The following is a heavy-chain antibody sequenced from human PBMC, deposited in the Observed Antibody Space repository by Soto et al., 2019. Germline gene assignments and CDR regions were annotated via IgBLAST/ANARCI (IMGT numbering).Heavy chain of an antibody. V-gene: IGHV4-39*02. CDR1: GGSISSSSYY. J-gene: IGHJ4*02. D-gene: IGHD6-13*01. CDR2: IYYSGST. Sequence: PSETLSLTCTVSGGSISSSSYYWGWIRQPPGKGLEWIGSIYYSGSTYYNPSLKSRVTISVDTSKNQFSLKLSSVTAADTAVYYCAREVIAAASAYWGQGTLVTVSS. CDR3: AREVIAAASAY.